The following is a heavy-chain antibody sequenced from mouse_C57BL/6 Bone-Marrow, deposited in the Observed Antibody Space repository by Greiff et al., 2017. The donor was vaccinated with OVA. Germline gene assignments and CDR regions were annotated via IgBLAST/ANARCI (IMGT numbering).Heavy chain of an antibody. V-gene: IGHV2-2*01. Sequence: VKLKQSGPGLVQPSQSLSITCTVSGFSLTSYGVHWVRQSPGKGLEWLGVIWSGGSTDYNAAFISRLSISKDNSKSQVFCKMNSLQTDETAIYCCAGEETWCAYWGQGTLVTVSA. J-gene: IGHJ3*01. CDR3: AGEETWCAY. CDR1: GFSLTSYG. CDR2: IWSGGST.